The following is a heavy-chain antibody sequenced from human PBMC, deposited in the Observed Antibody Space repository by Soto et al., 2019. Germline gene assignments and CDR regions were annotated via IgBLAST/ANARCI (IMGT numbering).Heavy chain of an antibody. CDR2: ISGSGGST. CDR3: AKKGIMVRRIMYHALEY. Sequence: GGSLRVSCAASGFTFSSYAMSWVRQAPGKGLEWVSAISGSGGSTYYADSVKGRFTISRDNSKNTLYLQMNSLRAEDTAVYYCAKKGIMVRRIMYHALEYWAQGTMVTVSS. D-gene: IGHD3-10*01. J-gene: IGHJ3*01. CDR1: GFTFSSYA. V-gene: IGHV3-23*01.